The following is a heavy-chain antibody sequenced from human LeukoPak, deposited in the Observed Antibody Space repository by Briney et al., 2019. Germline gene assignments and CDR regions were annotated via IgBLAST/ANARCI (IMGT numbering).Heavy chain of an antibody. CDR3: ARVHDSSGYYYGAYDY. CDR2: IIPIFGTA. CDR1: GGTFSSYA. V-gene: IGHV1-69*01. J-gene: IGHJ4*02. D-gene: IGHD3-22*01. Sequence: ASVKVSCKASGGTFSSYAIGWVRQAPGQGLEWMGGIIPIFGTANYAQKFQGRVTITADESTSTASMELSSLRSEDTAVYYCARVHDSSGYYYGAYDYWGQGTLVTVSS.